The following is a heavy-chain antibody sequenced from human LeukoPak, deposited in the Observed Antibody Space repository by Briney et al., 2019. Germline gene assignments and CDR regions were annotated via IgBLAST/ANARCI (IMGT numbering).Heavy chain of an antibody. J-gene: IGHJ6*02. CDR1: GFTFSSYD. Sequence: GGSLRLSCAASGFTFSSYDMHWVRQATGKGLEWVSAIGTAGDTYYPGSVKGRFTISRENAKNSLYLQMNSLRAGDTAVYYCARGAPGPRRYYYGMDVRGQGTTVTASS. V-gene: IGHV3-13*01. CDR3: ARGAPGPRRYYYGMDV. CDR2: IGTAGDT.